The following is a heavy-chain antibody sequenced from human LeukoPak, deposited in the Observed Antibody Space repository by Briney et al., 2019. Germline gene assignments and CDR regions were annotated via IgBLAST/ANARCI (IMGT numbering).Heavy chain of an antibody. Sequence: GGSLGLSCAASGFTFSGYAMNWVRQAPGKGLEWVSYISSGSITMYYADSVKGRFTISRDNAKNSLYLQMNSLRDEDTAVYYCARDQPGIPWGQGTLVTVSS. CDR3: ARDQPGIP. V-gene: IGHV3-48*02. D-gene: IGHD6-13*01. J-gene: IGHJ4*02. CDR2: ISSGSITM. CDR1: GFTFSGYA.